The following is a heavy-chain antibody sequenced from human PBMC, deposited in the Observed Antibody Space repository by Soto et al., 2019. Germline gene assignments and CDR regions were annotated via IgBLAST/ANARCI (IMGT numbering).Heavy chain of an antibody. D-gene: IGHD3-10*01. Sequence: QVQLVESGGGVVQPGRSLRLSCAASGFTFSTYGMHWVRQSTGKGLEWVALISYDGSTKDYADFVRGRFTISRDNSKNSLYLQMDSLSAEDTAVYYCAKARRLTTMDYFDYWGQGTLVTVSS. V-gene: IGHV3-30*18. CDR2: ISYDGSTK. J-gene: IGHJ4*02. CDR1: GFTFSTYG. CDR3: AKARRLTTMDYFDY.